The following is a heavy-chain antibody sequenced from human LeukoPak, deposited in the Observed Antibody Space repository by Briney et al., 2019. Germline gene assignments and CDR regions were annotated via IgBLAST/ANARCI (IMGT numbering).Heavy chain of an antibody. J-gene: IGHJ4*02. Sequence: AGGSLRLSCAASGFTFSSYAMHWVRQAPGKGLEWVAVISYDGSNKYYADSVKGRFTISRDNSKNTLYLQMNSLRAEDTAVYYCARDLHDYGDYDPTFDYWGQGTLVTVSS. D-gene: IGHD4-17*01. CDR2: ISYDGSNK. V-gene: IGHV3-30-3*01. CDR1: GFTFSSYA. CDR3: ARDLHDYGDYDPTFDY.